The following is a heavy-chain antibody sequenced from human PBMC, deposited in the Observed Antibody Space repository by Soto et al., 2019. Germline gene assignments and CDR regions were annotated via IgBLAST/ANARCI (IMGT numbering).Heavy chain of an antibody. J-gene: IGHJ6*02. CDR3: ARELKGTAGSYYEHPYYYYGMDV. V-gene: IGHV4-59*01. Sequence: SETLSLTCTVSGGSISSYYWSWIRQPPGKGLEWIGYIYYSGSTNYNPSLKSRVTISVDTSKNQFSLKLSSVTAADTAVYYCARELKGTAGSYYEHPYYYYGMDVWGQGSTVTVSS. CDR1: GGSISSYY. D-gene: IGHD1-26*01. CDR2: IYYSGST.